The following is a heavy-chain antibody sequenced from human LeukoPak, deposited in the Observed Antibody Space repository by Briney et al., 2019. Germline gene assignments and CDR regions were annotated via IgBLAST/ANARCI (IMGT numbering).Heavy chain of an antibody. D-gene: IGHD6-19*01. J-gene: IGHJ6*02. CDR2: ISGSGGGT. Sequence: GGSLRLSCAASGFTFSSYAMSWVRQAPGKGLEWVSAISGSGGGTYYADSVKGRFTISRDNSKNTLYLQMNSLRAEDTAVYYCAKADSSGWPNYYYYGMDVWGQGTAVTVSS. V-gene: IGHV3-23*01. CDR1: GFTFSSYA. CDR3: AKADSSGWPNYYYYGMDV.